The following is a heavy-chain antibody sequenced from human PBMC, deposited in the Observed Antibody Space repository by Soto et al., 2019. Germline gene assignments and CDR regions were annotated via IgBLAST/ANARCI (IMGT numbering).Heavy chain of an antibody. CDR2: ISAYNGNT. Sequence: ASVKVSCKASGYTFTSYGISWVRQAPGQGLEWMGWISAYNGNTNYAQKLQGRVTMTTDTSTSTAYMELRSLRSDDTAVYYCARDRVGGSYWPRDPFDIWGQGKMVSVSS. V-gene: IGHV1-18*01. D-gene: IGHD1-26*01. J-gene: IGHJ3*02. CDR3: ARDRVGGSYWPRDPFDI. CDR1: GYTFTSYG.